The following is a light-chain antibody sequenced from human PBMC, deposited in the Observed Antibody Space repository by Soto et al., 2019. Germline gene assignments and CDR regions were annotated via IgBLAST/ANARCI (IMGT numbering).Light chain of an antibody. Sequence: EIVLTQSPGTLSLSPGERVTLSCGASQSVRANYLAWYQQKPGQAPRLLIYGASNRATGIPDRFSGSGSGTDFTLTVSRLEPEDFAVYFCLQYGTPWWTFGQGARVEIK. V-gene: IGKV3-20*01. J-gene: IGKJ1*01. CDR3: LQYGTPWWT. CDR2: GAS. CDR1: QSVRANY.